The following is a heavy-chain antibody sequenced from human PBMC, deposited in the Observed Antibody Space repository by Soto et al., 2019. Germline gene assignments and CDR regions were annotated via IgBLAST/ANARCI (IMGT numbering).Heavy chain of an antibody. V-gene: IGHV3-11*04. CDR1: GFTFSDYY. CDR3: ARDTDFGITKFDP. J-gene: IGHJ5*02. Sequence: PGGSLRLSCAASGFTFSDYYMSWIRQAPGKGLEWVSYISSSGSTIYYADSVKGRFTISRDNAKNTLYLQMNSLRAEGTAVYYCARDTDFGITKFDPWGQGTLVTVSS. CDR2: ISSSGSTI. D-gene: IGHD3-10*01.